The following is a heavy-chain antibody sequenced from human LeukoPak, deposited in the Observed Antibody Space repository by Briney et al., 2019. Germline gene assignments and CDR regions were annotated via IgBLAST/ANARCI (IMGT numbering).Heavy chain of an antibody. CDR3: AKGGATVIDY. V-gene: IGHV3-74*01. Sequence: GGSLRLFCAASGFTFSKYWMHWIRQAPGKGLVWVSRINSDGSSTTSADSVKGRFTISRDNAKNTLYLQMNSLRAEDTAVYYCAKGGATVIDYWGQGTLVTVSS. D-gene: IGHD4-17*01. CDR1: GFTFSKYW. CDR2: INSDGSST. J-gene: IGHJ4*02.